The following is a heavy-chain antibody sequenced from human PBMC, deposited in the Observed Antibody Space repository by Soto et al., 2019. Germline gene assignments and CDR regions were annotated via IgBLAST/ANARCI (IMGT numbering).Heavy chain of an antibody. CDR3: ARDYVRLGGYTYGPPYYYYGMDV. D-gene: IGHD5-18*01. J-gene: IGHJ6*02. Sequence: PVGSLRLSCAASGFSFDTYSMNWVRQAPGKGLEWVSSISNGAVFIFYADSVKGRFTISRDNANNSLYLHMTNLRAEDTAVYFCARDYVRLGGYTYGPPYYYYGMDVWGQGTTVTV. V-gene: IGHV3-21*01. CDR2: ISNGAVFI. CDR1: GFSFDTYS.